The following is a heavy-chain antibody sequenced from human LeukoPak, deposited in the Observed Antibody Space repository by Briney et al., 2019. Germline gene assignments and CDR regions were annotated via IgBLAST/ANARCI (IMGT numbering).Heavy chain of an antibody. J-gene: IGHJ4*02. D-gene: IGHD3-22*01. Sequence: ASVKVSCKASGYTFTGYYMHWVRQAPGQGLEWMGWINPNSGDTNYAQKFQGRVTMTRDTSISTAYMELSRLRSDDTAVYYCASVSSGYYYFDYWGQGTLVTVSS. V-gene: IGHV1-2*02. CDR3: ASVSSGYYYFDY. CDR1: GYTFTGYY. CDR2: INPNSGDT.